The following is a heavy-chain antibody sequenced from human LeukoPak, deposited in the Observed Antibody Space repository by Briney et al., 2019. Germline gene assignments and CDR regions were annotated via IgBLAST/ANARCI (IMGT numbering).Heavy chain of an antibody. D-gene: IGHD3-10*01. CDR2: INWNGGST. J-gene: IGHJ3*02. Sequence: GGSLRLSCEASGFIFNTYWIYWVRQAPGKGLEWVSGINWNGGSTGYADSVKGRFTISRDNAKNSLYLQMNSLRAEDTALYYCARDLPMVRGVITAFDTWGQGTIVTVSS. CDR3: ARDLPMVRGVITAFDT. CDR1: GFIFNTYW. V-gene: IGHV3-20*04.